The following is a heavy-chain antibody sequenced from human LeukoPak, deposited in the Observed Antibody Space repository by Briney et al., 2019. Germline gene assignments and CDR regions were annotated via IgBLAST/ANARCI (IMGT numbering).Heavy chain of an antibody. D-gene: IGHD3-10*01. CDR1: GFTFSSYA. CDR3: ARAPFGELSGYFDY. CDR2: ISYDGSNK. Sequence: PGGSLRLSCAASGFTFSSYAMHWVRQAPGKGLEWVAVISYDGSNKYYADSVKGRFTISRDNSKNTLYLQMNSLRAEDTAVYYCARAPFGELSGYFDYWGQGTLVTVSS. V-gene: IGHV3-30-3*01. J-gene: IGHJ4*02.